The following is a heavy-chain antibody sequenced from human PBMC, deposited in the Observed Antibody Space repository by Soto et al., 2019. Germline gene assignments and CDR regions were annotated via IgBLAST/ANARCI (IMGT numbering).Heavy chain of an antibody. V-gene: IGHV4-30-4*01. Sequence: SETLSLTCPVSGGSISSGDYYFICIRERPWKGLELIGYIYYSGSTYYNPSLKSRVTISVDTSKNQFSLKLSSVTAADTAVYYCARVRSSSWPDNWFDPWGQGTLVTV. D-gene: IGHD6-13*01. J-gene: IGHJ5*02. CDR2: IYYSGST. CDR3: ARVRSSSWPDNWFDP. CDR1: GGSISSGDYY.